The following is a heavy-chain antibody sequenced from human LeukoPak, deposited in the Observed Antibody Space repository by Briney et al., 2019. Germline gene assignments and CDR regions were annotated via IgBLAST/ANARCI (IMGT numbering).Heavy chain of an antibody. CDR3: ARLRIAAAGAFDY. V-gene: IGHV1-2*02. CDR1: GYTFTSYY. D-gene: IGHD6-13*01. J-gene: IGHJ4*02. Sequence: GASVKVSCKASGYTFTSYYMHWVRQAPGQGLEWMGWINPNSGGTNYAQKFQGRVTMTRDTSISTAYMELSRLRSDDTAVYYCARLRIAAAGAFDYWGQGTLVTVSS. CDR2: INPNSGGT.